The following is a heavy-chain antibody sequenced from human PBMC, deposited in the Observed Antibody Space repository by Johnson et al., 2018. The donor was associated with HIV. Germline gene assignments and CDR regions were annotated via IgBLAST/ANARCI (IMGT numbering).Heavy chain of an antibody. Sequence: QVQLVESGGGLVQPGGSLRLSCAASGFTFSDYYMNWIRQAPGKGLEWVSYISSSGSTIYYADSVKGRFTISRDNAKNSLYLQMNSLRAEGTAVYYCASDSYNFWSGYPDAFDIWGQGTMITVSS. CDR3: ASDSYNFWSGYPDAFDI. J-gene: IGHJ3*02. D-gene: IGHD3-3*01. CDR2: ISSSGSTI. V-gene: IGHV3-11*04. CDR1: GFTFSDYY.